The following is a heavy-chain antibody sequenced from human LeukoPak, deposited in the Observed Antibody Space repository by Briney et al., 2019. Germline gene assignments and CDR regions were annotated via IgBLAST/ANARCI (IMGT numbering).Heavy chain of an antibody. V-gene: IGHV3-33*01. CDR3: ARAGYDFWSGYYIGYFDY. D-gene: IGHD3-3*01. CDR2: IWYDGSNK. J-gene: IGHJ4*02. Sequence: PGRSLRLSCAASGFTFSSYGMHWVRQAPGKGLEWVAVIWYDGSNKYYADSVKGRFTISRDNSKNTLYLQMNSLRAEDTAVYYCARAGYDFWSGYYIGYFDYWGQGTLVTVSS. CDR1: GFTFSSYG.